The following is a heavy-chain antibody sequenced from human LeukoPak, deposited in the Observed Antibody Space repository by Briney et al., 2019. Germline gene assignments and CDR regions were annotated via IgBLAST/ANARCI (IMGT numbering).Heavy chain of an antibody. CDR1: GGSFSGYY. Sequence: PSETLSLTCAVYGGSFSGYYWSWIRQPPGKGLEWIGEINHSGSTYYNPSLKSRVTISVDTSKNQFSLKLSSVTAADTAVYYCARFQVGATASRYFDYWGQGTLVTVSS. CDR2: INHSGST. D-gene: IGHD1-26*01. V-gene: IGHV4-34*01. J-gene: IGHJ4*02. CDR3: ARFQVGATASRYFDY.